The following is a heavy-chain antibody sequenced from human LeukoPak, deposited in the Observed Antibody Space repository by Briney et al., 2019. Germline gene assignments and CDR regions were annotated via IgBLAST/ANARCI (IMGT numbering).Heavy chain of an antibody. J-gene: IGHJ4*02. D-gene: IGHD6-19*01. V-gene: IGHV4-39*01. CDR1: GGSISSSSYY. Sequence: SETLSLTCTVSGGSISSSSYYWGWIRQPPGKGLEWIGSIYYSGSTYYNPSLKSRVTISVDTSKNQFSLKLSSVTAADTAVYYCARLGSGRKIDYWGQGTLVTASS. CDR2: IYYSGST. CDR3: ARLGSGRKIDY.